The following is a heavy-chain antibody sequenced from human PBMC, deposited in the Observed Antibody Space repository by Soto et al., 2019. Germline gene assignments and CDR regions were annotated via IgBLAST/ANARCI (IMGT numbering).Heavy chain of an antibody. CDR2: ISGSGGST. V-gene: IGHV3-23*01. Sequence: GGSLRLSCAASGFTFSSYAMSWVRQAPGKGLEWVSAISGSGGSTYYADSVKGRFTISRDNSKNTLYLQMNSLRAEDTAVYYCATGADPFGEPSYYYYGMDVWGQGTTVTVSS. CDR3: ATGADPFGEPSYYYYGMDV. J-gene: IGHJ6*02. D-gene: IGHD3-10*01. CDR1: GFTFSSYA.